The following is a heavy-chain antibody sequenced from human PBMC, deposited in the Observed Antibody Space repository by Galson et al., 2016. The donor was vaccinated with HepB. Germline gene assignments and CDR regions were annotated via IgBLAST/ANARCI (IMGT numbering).Heavy chain of an antibody. Sequence: SLRLSCAASGITFNNYNMVWVRQAPGKGLEWVSYISTSSSPISYRDSVKGRFTISRDNTKNSLYLQLNSLRAEDTAVYYCARIIKTGTTSHFDYWGQATLVTVSP. V-gene: IGHV3-21*01. CDR2: ISTSSSPI. J-gene: IGHJ4*02. D-gene: IGHD1-7*01. CDR3: ARIIKTGTTSHFDY. CDR1: GITFNNYN.